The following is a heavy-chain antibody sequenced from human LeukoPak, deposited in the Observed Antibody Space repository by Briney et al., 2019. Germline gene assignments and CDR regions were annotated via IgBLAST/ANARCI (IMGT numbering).Heavy chain of an antibody. V-gene: IGHV1-69*01. CDR2: IIPIFGTA. CDR1: GGTFSSYA. Sequence: SVKVSFTASGGTFSSYAISWVRQAPGQGLEWMGGIIPIFGTANYAQKFQGRVTITADESTSTAYMELSSLGSEDTAVYYCARRYYDSSELAFDIWGQGTMVTVSS. CDR3: ARRYYDSSELAFDI. J-gene: IGHJ3*02. D-gene: IGHD3-22*01.